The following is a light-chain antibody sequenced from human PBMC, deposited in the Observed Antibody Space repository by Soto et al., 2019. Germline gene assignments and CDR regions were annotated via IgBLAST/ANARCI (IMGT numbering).Light chain of an antibody. CDR2: DAS. CDR3: QQRSNWPQS. Sequence: EIVLTQSPATLSLSPGERATLSCRASQSVSSYLAWYQQKPGQAPRLLIYDASSRASGIPARFIGSGSGTDFTLTISSLEPEDFAVYSCQQRSNWPQSFGQGTKVEIK. J-gene: IGKJ1*01. CDR1: QSVSSY. V-gene: IGKV3-11*01.